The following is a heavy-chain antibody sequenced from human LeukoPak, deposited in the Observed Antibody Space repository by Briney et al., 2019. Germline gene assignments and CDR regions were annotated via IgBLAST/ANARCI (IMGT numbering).Heavy chain of an antibody. CDR2: ISGSGTAA. Sequence: GGSLRLSCAASGFTFSSYGMHWVRQAPGKGLEWVSAISGSGTAANYADSVKGRFTISRDNSKNTVYLQMNSLRAEDTAVYSCAKDGYYDSSGLSDYWGQGTLVTVSS. CDR1: GFTFSSYG. D-gene: IGHD3-22*01. J-gene: IGHJ4*02. V-gene: IGHV3-23*01. CDR3: AKDGYYDSSGLSDY.